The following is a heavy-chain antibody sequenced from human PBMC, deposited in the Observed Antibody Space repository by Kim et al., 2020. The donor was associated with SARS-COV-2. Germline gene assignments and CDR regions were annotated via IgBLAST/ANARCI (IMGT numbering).Heavy chain of an antibody. CDR3: AAPGGVGATYYYYGMDV. V-gene: IGHV1-69*13. CDR2: IIPIFGTA. J-gene: IGHJ6*02. Sequence: SVKVSCKASGGTFSSYAISWVRQAPGQGLEWMGGIIPIFGTANYAQKFQGRVTITADESTSTAYMELSSLRSEDTAVYYCAAPGGVGATYYYYGMDVWGQGTTVTVSS. CDR1: GGTFSSYA. D-gene: IGHD1-26*01.